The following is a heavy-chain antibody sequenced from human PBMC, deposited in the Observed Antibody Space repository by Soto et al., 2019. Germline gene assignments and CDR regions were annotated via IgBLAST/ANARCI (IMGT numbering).Heavy chain of an antibody. Sequence: EVQLLESGGGLVQPGGSLRLSCAASGFTFSIYGMTWVRQAPGKGLEWVSAISGSGASTYYADSVKGRFTISRDNSKNTLYLQMNSLIAEDTAIYYCAILGSGSAYWGQGTLVTVSS. D-gene: IGHD3-10*01. V-gene: IGHV3-23*01. J-gene: IGHJ4*02. CDR3: AILGSGSAY. CDR1: GFTFSIYG. CDR2: ISGSGAST.